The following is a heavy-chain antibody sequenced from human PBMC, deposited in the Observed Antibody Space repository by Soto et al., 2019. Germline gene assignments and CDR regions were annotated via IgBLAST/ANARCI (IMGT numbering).Heavy chain of an antibody. V-gene: IGHV3-23*01. D-gene: IGHD3-16*01. Sequence: GSLRLSCAASGFTFSSYAMSWVRQAPGKGLEWVSAISGSGGSTYYADSVKGRFTISRDNSKNTLYLQMNSLRAEDTAVYYCAKDMGPEGGRSLDYWGQGTLVTVSS. J-gene: IGHJ4*02. CDR1: GFTFSSYA. CDR2: ISGSGGST. CDR3: AKDMGPEGGRSLDY.